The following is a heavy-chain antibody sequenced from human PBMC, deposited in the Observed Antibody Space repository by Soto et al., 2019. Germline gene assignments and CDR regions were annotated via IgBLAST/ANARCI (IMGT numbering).Heavy chain of an antibody. Sequence: EASVKVSCKASGGTFSSFGISWVRQAPGQGLEWMGGIIPVFGRPNYAQRFRGRLTITADESTNTGYMELIDLRSEDTAVYYCAREGSGYNFWGQGTQVTVSS. D-gene: IGHD5-12*01. CDR1: GGTFSSFG. J-gene: IGHJ1*01. CDR3: AREGSGYNF. V-gene: IGHV1-69*13. CDR2: IIPVFGRP.